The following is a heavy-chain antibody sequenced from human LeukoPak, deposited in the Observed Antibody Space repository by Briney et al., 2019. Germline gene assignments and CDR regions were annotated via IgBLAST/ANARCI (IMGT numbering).Heavy chain of an antibody. J-gene: IGHJ4*02. CDR1: GFTFSSYA. CDR3: AKFSGSYRDYFDY. Sequence: GGSLRLSCAASGFTFSSYAMSWVRQAPGKGLEWVSAISATGGSTNYADSVKGRFTISRDNSKNTLYLQMNSLRAEDTAVYYCAKFSGSYRDYFDYWGQGTLVTVSS. D-gene: IGHD1-26*01. V-gene: IGHV3-23*01. CDR2: ISATGGST.